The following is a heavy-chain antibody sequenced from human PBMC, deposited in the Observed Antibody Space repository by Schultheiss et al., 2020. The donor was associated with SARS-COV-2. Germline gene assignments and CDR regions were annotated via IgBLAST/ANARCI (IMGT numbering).Heavy chain of an antibody. CDR3: AREVRYYYDKGGMDV. J-gene: IGHJ6*02. V-gene: IGHV3-30*01. CDR2: ISYDGSNK. Sequence: GGSLRLSCAASGFTFSSYHMHWVRQAPGKGLECVTIISYDGSNKYYADSVKGRFTISRDNSKNTLYLQMNSLRAEDTAVYYCAREVRYYYDKGGMDVWGQGTTVTVSS. CDR1: GFTFSSYH. D-gene: IGHD3-22*01.